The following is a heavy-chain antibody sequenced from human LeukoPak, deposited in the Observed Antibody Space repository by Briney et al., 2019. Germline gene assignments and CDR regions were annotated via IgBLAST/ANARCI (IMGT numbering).Heavy chain of an antibody. J-gene: IGHJ5*02. Sequence: ASVKVSCKASGYTFTGYYMHWVRQAPGQGLEWMGRINPNSGGTNYAQKFQGRVTTTRDTSISTAYMELSRLRSDDTAVYYCARVSTMVRGVVTFDPWGQGTLVTVSS. V-gene: IGHV1-2*06. CDR2: INPNSGGT. CDR1: GYTFTGYY. D-gene: IGHD3-10*01. CDR3: ARVSTMVRGVVTFDP.